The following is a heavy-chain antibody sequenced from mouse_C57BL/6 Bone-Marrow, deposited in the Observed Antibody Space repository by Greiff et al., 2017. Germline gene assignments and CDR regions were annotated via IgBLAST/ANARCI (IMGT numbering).Heavy chain of an antibody. V-gene: IGHV1-15*01. CDR1: GYTFTDYE. D-gene: IGHD1-1*01. CDR2: IDPETGGT. Sequence: VQVVESGAELVRPGASVTLSCKASGYTFTDYEMHWVKQTPVHGLEWIGAIDPETGGTAYNQKFKGKAILTADKSSSTAYMELRSLTSEDSAVYYCTRSGSSYEYYAMDYWGQGTSVTVSS. CDR3: TRSGSSYEYYAMDY. J-gene: IGHJ4*01.